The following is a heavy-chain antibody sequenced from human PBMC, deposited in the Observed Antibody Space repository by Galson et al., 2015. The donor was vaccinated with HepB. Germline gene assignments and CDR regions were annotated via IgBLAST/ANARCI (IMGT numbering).Heavy chain of an antibody. CDR3: ARDLTDTSTFDTGGFDP. D-gene: IGHD2/OR15-2a*01. Sequence: SLRLSCAVSGFTLSTYGMHWVRQAPGKGLEWVAGIWFDGIDKFYADSVKGRFTISRDDSKSTLYLLMSSLRAEDTAVYYCARDLTDTSTFDTGGFDPWGRGALVTVSS. J-gene: IGHJ5*02. CDR2: IWFDGIDK. CDR1: GFTLSTYG. V-gene: IGHV3-33*01.